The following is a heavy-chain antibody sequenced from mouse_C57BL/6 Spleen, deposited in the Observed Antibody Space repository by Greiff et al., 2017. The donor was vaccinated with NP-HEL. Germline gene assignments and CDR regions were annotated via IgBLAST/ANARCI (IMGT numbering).Heavy chain of an antibody. Sequence: EVQLHQSGAELVRPGASVKLSCTASGFNIKDDYMHWVKQRPEQGLEWIGWIDPENGDTEYASKFQGKATITADTSSNTAYLQLSSLTSEDTAVYYCTRYGNSWFAYWGQGTLVTVSA. CDR3: TRYGNSWFAY. J-gene: IGHJ3*01. V-gene: IGHV14-4*01. CDR2: IDPENGDT. D-gene: IGHD2-1*01. CDR1: GFNIKDDY.